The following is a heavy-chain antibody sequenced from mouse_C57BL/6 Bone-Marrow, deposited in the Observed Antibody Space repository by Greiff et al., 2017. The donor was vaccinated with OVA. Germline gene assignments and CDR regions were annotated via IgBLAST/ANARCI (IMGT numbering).Heavy chain of an antibody. J-gene: IGHJ2*01. D-gene: IGHD1-1*01. CDR3: GRDRGTTVALDY. CDR2: ISDGGSYT. Sequence: EVKLMESGGGLVKPGGSLKLSCAASGFTFSSYAMSWVRQTPEKRLEWVATISDGGSYTYYPDNVKGRFTISRDNAKTNLDLQMSHLKAEDTAMYDWGRDRGTTVALDYWGQGTTLTVSS. V-gene: IGHV5-4*03. CDR1: GFTFSSYA.